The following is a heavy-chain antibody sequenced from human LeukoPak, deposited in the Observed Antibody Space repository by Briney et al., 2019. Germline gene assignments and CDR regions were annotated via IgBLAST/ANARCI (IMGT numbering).Heavy chain of an antibody. V-gene: IGHV1-2*02. CDR2: INPNSGAT. Sequence: GASVKVSCKASGYTLTDYYLHWVRQAPGQGLKWMGWINPNSGATHYAQSFQARVTMTRDTSIASSYMELTGLESDDTAVYYCARGVLTGYYTNWFDPWGQGTLVTVSS. D-gene: IGHD3-9*01. CDR1: GYTLTDYY. CDR3: ARGVLTGYYTNWFDP. J-gene: IGHJ5*02.